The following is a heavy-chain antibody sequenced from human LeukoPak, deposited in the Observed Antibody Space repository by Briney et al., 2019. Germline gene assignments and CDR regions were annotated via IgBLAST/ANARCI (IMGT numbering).Heavy chain of an antibody. CDR1: GGSFSGYY. CDR3: AISPNSSGWYRGGWFDP. J-gene: IGHJ5*02. D-gene: IGHD6-19*01. V-gene: IGHV4-34*01. CDR2: INHSGST. Sequence: PSETLSLTCAVYGGSFSGYYWSWIRQPPGKGLEWIGEINHSGSTNYNPSLKSRVTISVDTSKNQFSLKLSSVTAADTAAYYCAISPNSSGWYRGGWFDPWGQGTLVTVSS.